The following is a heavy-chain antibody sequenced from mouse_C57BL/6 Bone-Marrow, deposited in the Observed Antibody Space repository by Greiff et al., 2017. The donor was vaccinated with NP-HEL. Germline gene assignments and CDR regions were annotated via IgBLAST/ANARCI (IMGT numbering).Heavy chain of an antibody. D-gene: IGHD2-10*02. J-gene: IGHJ2*01. Sequence: QVQLQQSGPGLVQPSQSLSITCTVSGFSLTSYGVHWVRQSPGKGLEWLGVIWSGGSTDYNAAFISRLSISKDNSKSQVFFKMNSLQADDTAIYYCARDSMIPYYFDYWGQGTTLTVSS. CDR2: IWSGGST. V-gene: IGHV2-2*01. CDR3: ARDSMIPYYFDY. CDR1: GFSLTSYG.